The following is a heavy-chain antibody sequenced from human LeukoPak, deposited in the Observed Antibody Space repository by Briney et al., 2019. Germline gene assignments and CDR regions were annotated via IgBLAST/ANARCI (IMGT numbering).Heavy chain of an antibody. J-gene: IGHJ5*02. D-gene: IGHD3-16*01. Sequence: ASVKVSCKASGYTFTDYFVHWVRQAPGQGLEWVGWINPKTGGTNYAQKFQGRVTMTRDTSISTAYMELTRLTSDGTAVYYCARAYEYGWFDPWGQGTLVTVSS. CDR2: INPKTGGT. CDR3: ARAYEYGWFDP. CDR1: GYTFTDYF. V-gene: IGHV1-2*02.